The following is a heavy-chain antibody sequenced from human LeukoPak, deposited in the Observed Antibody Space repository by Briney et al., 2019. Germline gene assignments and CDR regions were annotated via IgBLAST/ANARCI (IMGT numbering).Heavy chain of an antibody. CDR2: INPNSGGT. Sequence: ASVKVACKASGYTFTGDYMHWVRHARGQGLEWMGWINPNSGGTNYAQKFQGRVTMTRDTSISTAYMELSRLRSDDTAVYYCARGIYYDSSGYPDDWGQGTLVTVSS. CDR3: ARGIYYDSSGYPDD. J-gene: IGHJ4*02. CDR1: GYTFTGDY. D-gene: IGHD3-22*01. V-gene: IGHV1-2*02.